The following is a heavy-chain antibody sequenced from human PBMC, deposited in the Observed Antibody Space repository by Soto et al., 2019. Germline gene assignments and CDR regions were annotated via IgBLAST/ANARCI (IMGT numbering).Heavy chain of an antibody. CDR2: VYHNGNT. V-gene: IGHV4-4*02. J-gene: IGHJ4*02. CDR3: ATRGIVGSIY. D-gene: IGHD1-26*01. CDR1: DGSIDNGDW. Sequence: QVQLQESGTGLVEPSGTLSLTCKVYDGSIDNGDWCSWVRQPPGKGLEWIGEVYHNGNTNYNASLKSRVTVSVDKSRNQLSLRLTSLTPADTAVYYCATRGIVGSIYWGQGTLVTVSS.